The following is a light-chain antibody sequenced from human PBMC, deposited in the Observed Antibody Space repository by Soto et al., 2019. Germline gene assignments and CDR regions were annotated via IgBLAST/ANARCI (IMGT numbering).Light chain of an antibody. CDR1: QDISKY. Sequence: DIQMTQSPSSLSASVGDRVTITCQASQDISKYLNWYQQKPGRAPKLLIYDVSSLETGVPSRFSGSGSGTHFTFTISSXQPEDIATYYCQRYDNLPYTFGQGTKVDIK. V-gene: IGKV1-33*01. CDR2: DVS. CDR3: QRYDNLPYT. J-gene: IGKJ2*01.